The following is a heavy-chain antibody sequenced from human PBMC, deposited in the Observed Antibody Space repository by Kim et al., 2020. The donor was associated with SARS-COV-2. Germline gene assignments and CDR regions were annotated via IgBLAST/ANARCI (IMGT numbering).Heavy chain of an antibody. V-gene: IGHV3-11*05. Sequence: GGSLRLSCAASGFTFSDYYMSWIRQAPGKGLEWVSYISSSSSYTNYADSVKGRFTISRDNAKNSLYLQMNSLRAEDTAVYYCAREHYYDSSGFDYWGQGTLVTVSS. CDR2: ISSSSSYT. CDR1: GFTFSDYY. D-gene: IGHD3-22*01. CDR3: AREHYYDSSGFDY. J-gene: IGHJ4*02.